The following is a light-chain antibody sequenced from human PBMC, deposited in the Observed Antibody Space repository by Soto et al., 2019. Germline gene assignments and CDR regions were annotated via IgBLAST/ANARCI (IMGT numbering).Light chain of an antibody. CDR3: QQYDTYWT. Sequence: DIQMTQSPSTLSASVGDRVTITCRASQSISNWLAWYQQKPGKAPKLLIYKASSLESGVPSRFTGSGSGTEFTPTISSLQPDDFASYYCQQYDTYWTFGQGNKVVIK. CDR1: QSISNW. J-gene: IGKJ1*01. V-gene: IGKV1-5*03. CDR2: KAS.